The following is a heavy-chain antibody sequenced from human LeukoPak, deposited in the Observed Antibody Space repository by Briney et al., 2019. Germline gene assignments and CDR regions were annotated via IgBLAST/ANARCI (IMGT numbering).Heavy chain of an antibody. J-gene: IGHJ4*02. Sequence: GGSLRLSCAASGFTFRSYWMSWVRQAPGKGLEWVANIKQDGSEKYYVDSVKGRFTISRDNAKNLLYLQMNSLRAEDTGVYYCAREHPYYYDSSGTALMAEIKYYFDYWGQGTLVTVSS. CDR2: IKQDGSEK. CDR1: GFTFRSYW. V-gene: IGHV3-7*01. CDR3: AREHPYYYDSSGTALMAEIKYYFDY. D-gene: IGHD3-22*01.